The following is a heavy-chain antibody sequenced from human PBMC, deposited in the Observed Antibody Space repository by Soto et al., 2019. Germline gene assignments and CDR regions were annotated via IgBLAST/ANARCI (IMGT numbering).Heavy chain of an antibody. CDR2: ISTYNGNT. Sequence: QVQLVQSGAEVKKPGASVKVSCKVSGYSFITYGVSWVRQAPGQGLDWMGWISTYNGNTKYAERLQGRVTMTTDTTTSTAYMERRSLRSDDTAVYYCARGPTDYHDNSGNYFVDYWGQGTLVTVSS. CDR1: GYSFITYG. D-gene: IGHD3-22*01. CDR3: ARGPTDYHDNSGNYFVDY. J-gene: IGHJ4*02. V-gene: IGHV1-18*01.